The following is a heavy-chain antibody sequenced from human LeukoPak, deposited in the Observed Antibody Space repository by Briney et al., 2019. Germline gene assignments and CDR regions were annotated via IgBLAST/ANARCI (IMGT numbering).Heavy chain of an antibody. CDR2: IYYSGST. CDR1: GGSFSGYY. J-gene: IGHJ4*02. CDR3: ARIYSQNRSEYYLDY. Sequence: SETLSLTCAVYGGSFSGYYWSWIRQAPGKGLEWIGYIYYSGSTNYNPSLKSRVTISVDTSKNQFSLKLSSVTAADTAVYYCARIYSQNRSEYYLDYWGQGILVTVSS. V-gene: IGHV4-59*12. D-gene: IGHD5-18*01.